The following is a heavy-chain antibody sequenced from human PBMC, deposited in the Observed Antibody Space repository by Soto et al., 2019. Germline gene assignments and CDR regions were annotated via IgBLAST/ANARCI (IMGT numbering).Heavy chain of an antibody. Sequence: HPGGSLRLSCAASGFTFSSYAMHWVRQAPGKGLEWVAAISYDGSNKYYADSVKGRFTISRDNSKNTLYLQMNSLRAEDTAVYYCAKVISTSGSSLWGRGTLVTVSS. D-gene: IGHD3-10*01. CDR2: ISYDGSNK. V-gene: IGHV3-30-3*01. CDR1: GFTFSSYA. CDR3: AKVISTSGSSL. J-gene: IGHJ4*02.